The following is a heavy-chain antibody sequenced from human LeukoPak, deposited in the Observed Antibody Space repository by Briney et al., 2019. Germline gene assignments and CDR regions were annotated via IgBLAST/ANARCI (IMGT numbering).Heavy chain of an antibody. CDR2: IYSSGNT. CDR3: ARDRYGGSPPVY. CDR1: GFTVSSNY. V-gene: IGHV3-53*01. Sequence: GGSLRLSCAASGFTVSSNYMSWVRQAPGKGLEWVSVIYSSGNTYYADSVKGRFTISRDNSKNTLYLQMNSLRAEDTAVYYCARDRYGGSPPVYWGQGTLVTVSS. J-gene: IGHJ4*02. D-gene: IGHD4-23*01.